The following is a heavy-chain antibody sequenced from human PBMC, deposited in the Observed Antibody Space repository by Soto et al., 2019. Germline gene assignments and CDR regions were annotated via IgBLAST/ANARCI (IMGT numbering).Heavy chain of an antibody. CDR1: GDSVSSNSAG. V-gene: IGHV6-1*01. CDR3: VHSGPGLFDY. J-gene: IGHJ4*02. CDR2: TYYKSKWFN. Sequence: SQTLSLTCAISGDSVSSNSAGWNWVRQTPSRGLEWLGRTYYKSKWFNNYAVSVKSRITINPDTSQNQFSPHLDSVTPEDTAVYYCVHSGPGLFDYWGQGTLVTVSS. D-gene: IGHD5-12*01.